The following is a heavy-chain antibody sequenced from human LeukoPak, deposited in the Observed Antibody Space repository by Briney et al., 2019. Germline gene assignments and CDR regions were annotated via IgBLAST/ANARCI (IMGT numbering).Heavy chain of an antibody. CDR1: GGSINSGGSY. CDR2: IYYSGST. Sequence: SETLSLTCTVSGGSINSGGSYWSWIRQHPGKGLEWIGFIYYSGSTYYSPSLKSRVTISVDTSKNQFSLKLSSVTAADTAVYYCARKIAAAWPFDYWGQGTLVTVSS. D-gene: IGHD6-13*01. V-gene: IGHV4-31*03. CDR3: ARKIAAAWPFDY. J-gene: IGHJ4*02.